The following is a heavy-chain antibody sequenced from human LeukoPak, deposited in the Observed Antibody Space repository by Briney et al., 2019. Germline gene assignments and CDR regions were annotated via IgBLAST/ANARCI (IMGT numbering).Heavy chain of an antibody. CDR3: ARLYGDFYFDY. D-gene: IGHD4-17*01. J-gene: IGHJ4*02. V-gene: IGHV2-70*04. Sequence: SGPTLVNPTQTLTLTCTFSGFSLTTSGIRVSWIRQPPGKALEWLAHIDWDDDKFYSTSLETRLTLSKDTSKNQVVLTMTNMDPVDTATYYCARLYGDFYFDYWGQGTLVTVSS. CDR2: IDWDDDK. CDR1: GFSLTTSGIR.